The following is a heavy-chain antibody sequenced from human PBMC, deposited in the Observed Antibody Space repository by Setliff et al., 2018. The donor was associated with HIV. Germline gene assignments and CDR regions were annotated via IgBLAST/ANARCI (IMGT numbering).Heavy chain of an antibody. D-gene: IGHD4-17*01. CDR2: IYTSGDT. J-gene: IGHJ1*01. V-gene: IGHV4-4*08. CDR1: GGSISSYY. Sequence: PSETLSLPCTVSGGSISSYYWSWIRQPPGKGLEWIGYIYTSGDTNCNPSLKSRVTISADMYKNQFSLKLSSVTAADTAVYYCARGGFTGVTTHFQHWGRGTLVTVSS. CDR3: ARGGFTGVTTHFQH.